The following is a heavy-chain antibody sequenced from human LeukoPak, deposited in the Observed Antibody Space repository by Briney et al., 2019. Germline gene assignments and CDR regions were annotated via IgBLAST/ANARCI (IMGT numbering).Heavy chain of an antibody. CDR1: GFIVSINY. J-gene: IGHJ4*02. Sequence: PGGSLRLSCAASGFIVSINYVSWARHAAGRGREWVSVIHRGGSTYYADSVKGRFTISRHNSKNTLYLQMNSLRAEDTAIYYCARSLPYGTTWYGRSDFWGQGTLVTVSS. CDR3: ARSLPYGTTWYGRSDF. CDR2: IHRGGST. V-gene: IGHV3-53*01. D-gene: IGHD6-13*01.